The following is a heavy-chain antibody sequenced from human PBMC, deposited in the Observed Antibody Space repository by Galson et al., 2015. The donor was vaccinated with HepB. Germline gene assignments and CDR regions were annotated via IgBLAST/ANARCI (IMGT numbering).Heavy chain of an antibody. J-gene: IGHJ6*02. V-gene: IGHV3-30*18. Sequence: SLRLSCAASGFIFSSYGMHWVRQAPGKGLKWVAVISYDGSKKYYADSVKGRFTISRDNSKNTLYLQMSSLGPEDTAVYYCAKDIGTVLTNYYYYGRDVWGQGTTVTVSS. CDR2: ISYDGSKK. CDR3: AKDIGTVLTNYYYYGRDV. CDR1: GFIFSSYG. D-gene: IGHD4-23*01.